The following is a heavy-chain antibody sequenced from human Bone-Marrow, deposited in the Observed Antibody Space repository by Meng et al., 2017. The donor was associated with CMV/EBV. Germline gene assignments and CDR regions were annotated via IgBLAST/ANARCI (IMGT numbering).Heavy chain of an antibody. CDR2: ISSTSTYI. Sequence: GGSLRLSCAASGFTFSIYTMNWVRQAPGKGLEWVSSISSTSTYIYYTGPVKGRFTISRDNAKTSVYLQMNSLRAEDTAMYYCARDWFDPNTSPRDYWGQGIMVTVS. J-gene: IGHJ4*02. V-gene: IGHV3-21*01. D-gene: IGHD2-2*01. CDR1: GFTFSIYT. CDR3: ARDWFDPNTSPRDY.